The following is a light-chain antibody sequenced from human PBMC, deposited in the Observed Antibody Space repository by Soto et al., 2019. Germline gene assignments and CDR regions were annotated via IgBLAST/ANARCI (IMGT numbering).Light chain of an antibody. Sequence: DIQMTQSPSSLSASVGDRVTFTCRASRDITNHLAWYQQKPGKVPKLLIYAASTLQSGVPSRFSGSGSGTDFTLPIGSLPPEDVATYFCLTYNSGLWTFGQGTKVEIK. V-gene: IGKV1-27*01. CDR2: AAS. J-gene: IGKJ1*01. CDR3: LTYNSGLWT. CDR1: RDITNH.